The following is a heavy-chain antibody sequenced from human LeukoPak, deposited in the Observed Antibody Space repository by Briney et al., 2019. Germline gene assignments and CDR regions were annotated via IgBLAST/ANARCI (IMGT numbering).Heavy chain of an antibody. CDR1: GVFISSSYSY. V-gene: IGHV4-39*01. CDR3: ARWADLDAFDI. Sequence: PSETLSLTCTVSGVFISSSYSYWGWIRQPPGMGLEWIGSIYYTGNTYYNASLKSQVSISIDTSKNQFSLKLTSVTAADTAVYYCARWADLDAFDIWGQGTMVTVSS. CDR2: IYYTGNT. J-gene: IGHJ3*02.